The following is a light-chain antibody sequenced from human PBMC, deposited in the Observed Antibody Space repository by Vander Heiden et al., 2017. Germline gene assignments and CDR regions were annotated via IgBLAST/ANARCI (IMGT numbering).Light chain of an antibody. Sequence: SYELTHPPPAAVVPGQTARITCSGDALRKQYAYWYQQKPGQAPVLVIYKDSERPSGIPERFSGSSSGKTVTLTISGVQAKDEADYYCQSADSSSTVVFGAGTKLTVL. CDR3: QSADSSSTVV. J-gene: IGLJ2*01. V-gene: IGLV3-25*03. CDR1: ALRKQY. CDR2: KDS.